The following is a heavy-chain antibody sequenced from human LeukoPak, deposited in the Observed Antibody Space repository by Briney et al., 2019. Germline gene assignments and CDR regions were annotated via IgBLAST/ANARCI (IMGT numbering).Heavy chain of an antibody. D-gene: IGHD2-15*01. CDR3: ATDQYGSGPVLDAFDI. CDR2: IYYSGST. Sequence: SETLSLTCTVSGYSISSGYYWGWIRQPPGKGLEWIGSIYYSGSTYYNPSLKSRVTISVDTSKNQFSLKLSSVTAADTAVYYCATDQYGSGPVLDAFDIWGQGTMVTVSS. CDR1: GYSISSGYY. V-gene: IGHV4-38-2*02. J-gene: IGHJ3*02.